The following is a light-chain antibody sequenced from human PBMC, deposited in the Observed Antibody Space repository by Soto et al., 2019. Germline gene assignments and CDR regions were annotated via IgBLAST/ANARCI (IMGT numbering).Light chain of an antibody. V-gene: IGKV3-15*01. CDR1: QSVFSN. CDR2: GAS. Sequence: EIVMTQSPATLSLSPGERATLSCRASQSVFSNLAWYQQKPGQAPGLLIYGASTRATGVPARFSGSGSGTEFPLTISSLQSEDFAVYHCQQYNDWPRTFGQGAKVEIK. CDR3: QQYNDWPRT. J-gene: IGKJ1*01.